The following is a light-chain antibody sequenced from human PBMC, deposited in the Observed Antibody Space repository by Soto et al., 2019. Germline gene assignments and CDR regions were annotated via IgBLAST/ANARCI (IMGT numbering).Light chain of an antibody. CDR2: GAS. V-gene: IGKV3-15*01. Sequence: EIVLTQSPGTLSLSPGERATLSCRASESVRSSYLAWYQQKPGQAPRLLIYGASTRATGIPARFSGSGSGTEFTLIISSLQSEDFAVYYCQQYNNWPPKITFGQGTRLEIK. CDR1: ESVRSSY. CDR3: QQYNNWPPKIT. J-gene: IGKJ5*01.